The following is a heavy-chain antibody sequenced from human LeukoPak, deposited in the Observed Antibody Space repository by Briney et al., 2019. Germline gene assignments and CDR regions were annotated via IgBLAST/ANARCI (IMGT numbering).Heavy chain of an antibody. CDR1: GDSINSGSYY. CDR3: ARLYEGKRPPDY. D-gene: IGHD2-8*01. V-gene: IGHV4-39*01. CDR2: ISHRGNT. J-gene: IGHJ4*02. Sequence: SETLSLTCTVSGDSINSGSYYWGWIRQPPGKGLEWFGSISHRGNTYYNPSPRSRVTISVDMSKNQLSLKLSSVTAADTAVYYCARLYEGKRPPDYWGQGTLVTVSS.